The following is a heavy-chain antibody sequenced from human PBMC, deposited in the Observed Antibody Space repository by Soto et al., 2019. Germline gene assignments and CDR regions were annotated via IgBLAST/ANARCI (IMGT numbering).Heavy chain of an antibody. CDR2: IYHSGST. CDR1: GGSISSGGYS. CDR3: ARGTLPGMGYYYYGMDV. J-gene: IGHJ6*02. Sequence: QLQLQESGSGLVKPSQTLSLTCAVSGGSISSGGYSWSWIRQPPGKGLEWIGYIYHSGSTYYNPSLKSRVTISVDRSKNQFSLKLSSVTAADTAVYYCARGTLPGMGYYYYGMDVWGQGTTVTVSS. D-gene: IGHD2-2*01. V-gene: IGHV4-30-2*01.